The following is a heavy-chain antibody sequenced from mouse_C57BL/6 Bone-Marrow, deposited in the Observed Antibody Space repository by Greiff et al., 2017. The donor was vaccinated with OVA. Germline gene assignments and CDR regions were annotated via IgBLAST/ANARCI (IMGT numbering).Heavy chain of an antibody. CDR1: GYTFTDYY. CDR2: INPNNGGT. Sequence: EVQLRQSGPELVKPGASVKISCKASGYTFTDYYMNWVKQSHGKSLEWIGDINPNNGGTSYNQKFKGKATLTVDKSSSTAYMELRSLTSEDSAVYYCAREGDYYGSSPFAYWGQGTLVTVSA. J-gene: IGHJ3*01. V-gene: IGHV1-26*01. CDR3: AREGDYYGSSPFAY. D-gene: IGHD1-1*01.